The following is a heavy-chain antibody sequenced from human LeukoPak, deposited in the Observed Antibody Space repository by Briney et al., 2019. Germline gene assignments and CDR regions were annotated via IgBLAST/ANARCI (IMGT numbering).Heavy chain of an antibody. CDR1: GFTFSSYA. J-gene: IGHJ4*02. Sequence: GGSLRLSCAASGFTFSSYAMYWVRQAPGKGLECVSAISASGTNTYYADSVKGRFTISRDDSKNTLYLQMNSMRAEDTAVYFCKKRSDKDSGWFDYWGQGTVVAVSS. CDR3: KKRSDKDSGWFDY. D-gene: IGHD6-19*01. CDR2: ISASGTNT. V-gene: IGHV3-23*01.